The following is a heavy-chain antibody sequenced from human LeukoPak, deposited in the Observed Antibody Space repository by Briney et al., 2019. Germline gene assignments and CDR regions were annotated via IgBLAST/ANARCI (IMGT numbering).Heavy chain of an antibody. CDR3: ARDAKSSTSTNYYFDY. Sequence: GASVKVSCKASGGTFSSYAISWMRQAPGQGVEWMGRVMPILGITSYAQKFQDRVTITADKSTSTAYMELSSLRSEDTAVYYCARDAKSSTSTNYYFDYWGQGTLVTVSS. CDR1: GGTFSSYA. J-gene: IGHJ4*02. CDR2: VMPILGIT. V-gene: IGHV1-69*04. D-gene: IGHD6-6*01.